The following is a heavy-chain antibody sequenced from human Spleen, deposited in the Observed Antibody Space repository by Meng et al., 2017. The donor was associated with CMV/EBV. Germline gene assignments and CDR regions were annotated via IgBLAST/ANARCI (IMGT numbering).Heavy chain of an antibody. J-gene: IGHJ3*02. D-gene: IGHD1-1*01. CDR1: GGSVSSGSYY. CDR3: ARDRLERNAFDM. CDR2: ISYIGST. V-gene: IGHV4-61*01. Sequence: TVSGGSVSSGSYYWSWLRQPPGKGLEWIGYISYIGSTNYNPSLKSRVTISVDTSKNQFSLKLSSVTAADTAVFYCARDRLERNAFDMWGQGTMVTVSS.